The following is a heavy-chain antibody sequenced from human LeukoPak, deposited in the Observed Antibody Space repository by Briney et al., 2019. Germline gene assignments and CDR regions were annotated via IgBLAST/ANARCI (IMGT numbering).Heavy chain of an antibody. CDR2: IYYSGST. V-gene: IGHV4-59*01. Sequence: PSETLSLTCTVSGGSISSYYWSWIRQTPGKGLEWIGYIYYSGSTNHNPSLKSRVTISVDTSKNQFSLKLSSVTAADTAVYYCARVGGDSSGYYSYYYYYYMDVWGKGTTVTVSS. J-gene: IGHJ6*03. D-gene: IGHD3-22*01. CDR3: ARVGGDSSGYYSYYYYYYMDV. CDR1: GGSISSYY.